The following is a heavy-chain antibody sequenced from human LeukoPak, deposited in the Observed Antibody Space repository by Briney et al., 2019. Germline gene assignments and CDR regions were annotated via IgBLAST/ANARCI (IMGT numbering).Heavy chain of an antibody. CDR3: AKELGTAVVGQRVDY. CDR2: INQDGTEK. CDR1: GFPFSTYW. J-gene: IGHJ4*02. D-gene: IGHD2-2*01. Sequence: HPGGSLRLSCAASGFPFSTYWMSWVRQAPGKGLEWVANINQDGTEKYYVDSVKGRFTISRDYAKNSLYLQMNSLRPEDTAVYYCAKELGTAVVGQRVDYWGQGTLVTVSS. V-gene: IGHV3-7*01.